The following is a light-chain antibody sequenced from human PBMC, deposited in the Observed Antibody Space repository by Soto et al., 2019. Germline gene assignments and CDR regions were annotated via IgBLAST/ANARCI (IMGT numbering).Light chain of an antibody. Sequence: SVLTQSPATLSLSPGERATLSCRASQSVISYLAWYQQKPGQAPRLLIYDASNRATGIPARFSGSGSGTDFTLTISSLEPEDFAVYYCQQRSNWPSITFGQGTRLETK. CDR1: QSVISY. V-gene: IGKV3-11*01. J-gene: IGKJ5*01. CDR2: DAS. CDR3: QQRSNWPSIT.